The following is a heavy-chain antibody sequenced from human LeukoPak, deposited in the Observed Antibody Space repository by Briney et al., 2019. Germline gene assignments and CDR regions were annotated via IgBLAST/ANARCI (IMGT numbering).Heavy chain of an antibody. CDR2: ISGSSQYI. Sequence: GGSLRLSCAASASTFSNYNMNWVRQAPGKGLEWVSSISGSSQYIYYADSVKGRFTVSRDNAKNSLYLQMNSLRAEDTAVYFCARDRQTSCSTSTCSSDHFDYWGQGTLVTVSS. CDR1: ASTFSNYN. CDR3: ARDRQTSCSTSTCSSDHFDY. D-gene: IGHD2-2*01. J-gene: IGHJ4*02. V-gene: IGHV3-21*06.